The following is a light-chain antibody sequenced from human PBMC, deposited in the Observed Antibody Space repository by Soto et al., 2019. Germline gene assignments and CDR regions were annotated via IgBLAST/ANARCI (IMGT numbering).Light chain of an antibody. J-gene: IGLJ1*01. CDR3: NSYTSSSTYV. V-gene: IGLV2-14*03. CDR1: SSDVGGFNY. CDR2: DVT. Sequence: HSVLTKPASVNGAPGQSITISCTGTSSDVGGFNYVSWYQQHPGKAPKLMIYDVTNRPSGVSYRFSGSKSGNTASLTISGLQAEDEADYYCNSYTSSSTYVFGTGTKVTVL.